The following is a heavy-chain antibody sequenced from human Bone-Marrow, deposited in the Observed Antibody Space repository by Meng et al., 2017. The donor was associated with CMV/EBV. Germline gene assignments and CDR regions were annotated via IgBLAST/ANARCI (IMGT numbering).Heavy chain of an antibody. CDR3: ASHAGCSSTCCYYGMDV. J-gene: IGHJ6*02. Sequence: SESLSLTCPVSGVSFTTNSYYWGWVRRPPGKGLEWFGNIHYSANTNYKPSLDSRVTISVDTSKSQFSQKLSSVNAAVKAVYYYASHAGCSSTCCYYGMDVWGQGTTVTVSS. D-gene: IGHD2-2*01. CDR1: GVSFTTNSYY. V-gene: IGHV4-39*01. CDR2: IHYSANT.